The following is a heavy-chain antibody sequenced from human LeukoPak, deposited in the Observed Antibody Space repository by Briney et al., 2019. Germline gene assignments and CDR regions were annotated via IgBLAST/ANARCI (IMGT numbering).Heavy chain of an antibody. CDR2: IKGDGSEK. Sequence: GGSLRLSCAASGFTFSTYWMAWVRQAPGKGLEWVANIKGDGSEKYHGDSVTGRFTISRDNAKNSLYLQMNSLRAEDTAVYYCASEALIRVLGDYWGQGTLVTVSS. V-gene: IGHV3-7*01. D-gene: IGHD3-10*01. CDR3: ASEALIRVLGDY. J-gene: IGHJ4*02. CDR1: GFTFSTYW.